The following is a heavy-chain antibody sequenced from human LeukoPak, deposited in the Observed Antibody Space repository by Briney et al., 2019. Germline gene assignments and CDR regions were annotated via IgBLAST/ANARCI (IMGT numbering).Heavy chain of an antibody. CDR3: ARGEYCTNGVCPGDY. D-gene: IGHD2-8*01. J-gene: IGHJ4*02. Sequence: ASVKVSCKASGYTFTSYGISWVRQAPGQGLEWMGWISAYNGNTNYAQKLQGRVTMTTDTSTSTAYMKLRSLRSDDTAVYYCARGEYCTNGVCPGDYWGQGTLVTVSS. CDR2: ISAYNGNT. V-gene: IGHV1-18*01. CDR1: GYTFTSYG.